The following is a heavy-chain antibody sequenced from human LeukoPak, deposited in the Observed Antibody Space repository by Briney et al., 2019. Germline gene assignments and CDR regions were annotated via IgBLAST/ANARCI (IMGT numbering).Heavy chain of an antibody. Sequence: SETLSLTCTVSGGSISSSSYYWGWIRQPPVKGLEWIGSIYYSGNTYYNPSLKSRVTILVDTSKNQFSLKLSSVTAADTAVYYCARVGQLAFDYWGQGTLVTVSS. J-gene: IGHJ4*02. CDR3: ARVGQLAFDY. D-gene: IGHD2-2*01. CDR2: IYYSGNT. V-gene: IGHV4-39*07. CDR1: GGSISSSSYY.